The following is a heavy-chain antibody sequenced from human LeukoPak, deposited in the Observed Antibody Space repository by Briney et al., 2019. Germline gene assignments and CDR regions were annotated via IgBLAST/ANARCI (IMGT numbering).Heavy chain of an antibody. Sequence: GRSLRLSCAASGFTFSRYWMHWVRQGPGEGLVWVSRMNSDGSSTSYADSVKGRFTISRDNAKNTLYLQMNSLRVEDTAVYYCTSAGGYNGTHYYIWGQGILVTVSS. D-gene: IGHD1-26*01. CDR2: MNSDGSST. V-gene: IGHV3-74*01. CDR3: TSAGGYNGTHYYI. J-gene: IGHJ4*02. CDR1: GFTFSRYW.